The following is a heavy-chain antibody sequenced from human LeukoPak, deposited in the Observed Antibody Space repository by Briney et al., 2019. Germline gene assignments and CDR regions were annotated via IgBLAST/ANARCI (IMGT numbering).Heavy chain of an antibody. D-gene: IGHD1-26*01. CDR1: GYSFTSYW. V-gene: IGHV5-51*01. CDR2: IHPADSDT. J-gene: IGHJ4*02. Sequence: GESLKISCKVSGYSFTSYWIGWVRQMPGKGLEWMGIIHPADSDTRYSPSFQGQVTISGDKSTSTAYLQWSSLKASDTAIYYCARSQGSSYFDYWGQGTLVTVSS. CDR3: ARSQGSSYFDY.